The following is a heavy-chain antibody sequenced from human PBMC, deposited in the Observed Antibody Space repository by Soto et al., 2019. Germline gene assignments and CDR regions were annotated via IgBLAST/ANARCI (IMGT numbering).Heavy chain of an antibody. Sequence: QVLLVQSGAEMKKPGSSVKVSCKASGGSFSTSSINWVRQAPGQRPEWMANILPIFGTADYAQKFQGRLTXPXXXSXXPAYMELRSLFSEDTAVYYCARGHEFGGNSDAYDIWGQGTVVTVSS. J-gene: IGHJ3*02. CDR2: ILPIFGTA. CDR3: ARGHEFGGNSDAYDI. CDR1: GGSFSTSS. V-gene: IGHV1-69*15. D-gene: IGHD2-21*01.